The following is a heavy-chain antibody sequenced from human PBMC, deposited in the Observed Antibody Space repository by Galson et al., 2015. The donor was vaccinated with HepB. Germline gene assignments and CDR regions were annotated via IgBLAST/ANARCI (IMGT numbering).Heavy chain of an antibody. V-gene: IGHV3-11*03. J-gene: IGHJ3*02. D-gene: IGHD6-13*01. Sequence: SLRLSCAASGFTFSDYYMSWIRQAPGKGLEWVSYISSSSSYTNYADSVKGRFTISRDNAKNSLYLQMNSLRAEDTAVYYCARTPKQQLPAGAFDIWGQGTMVTVSS. CDR1: GFTFSDYY. CDR3: ARTPKQQLPAGAFDI. CDR2: ISSSSSYT.